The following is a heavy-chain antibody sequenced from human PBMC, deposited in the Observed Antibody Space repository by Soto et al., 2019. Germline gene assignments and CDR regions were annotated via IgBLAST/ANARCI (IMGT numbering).Heavy chain of an antibody. J-gene: IGHJ6*02. CDR1: GFTFSSYG. V-gene: IGHV3-30*18. D-gene: IGHD1-26*01. Sequence: PGGSLRLSCAASGFTFSSYGMHWVRQAPGKGLEWVAVISYDGSNKYYADSVKGRFTISRDNSKNMLYLQMNSLRAEDTAVYYCAKGPSGNHYYYYGMDVWGQGTTVTAP. CDR2: ISYDGSNK. CDR3: AKGPSGNHYYYYGMDV.